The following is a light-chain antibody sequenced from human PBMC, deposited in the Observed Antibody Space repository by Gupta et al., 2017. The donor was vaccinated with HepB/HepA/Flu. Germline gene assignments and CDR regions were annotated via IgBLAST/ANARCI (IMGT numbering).Light chain of an antibody. CDR2: KDM. V-gene: IGLV3-25*03. CDR3: QATDSSGYSGKVI. Sequence: SYELTQPPSVSVSPGQTARITCSGDGLPKEYVYWYQQKTGQAPMLVRDKDMNRPSGIPEGFSCANSGTIVTLISSGGQAEDEADYYCQATDSSGYSGKVIFGGGTKLTVL. CDR1: GLPKEY. J-gene: IGLJ2*01.